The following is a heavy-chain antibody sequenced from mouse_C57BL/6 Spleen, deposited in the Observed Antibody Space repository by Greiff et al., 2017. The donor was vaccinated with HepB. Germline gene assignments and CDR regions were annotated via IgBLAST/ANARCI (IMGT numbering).Heavy chain of an antibody. J-gene: IGHJ2*01. CDR3: ARQGIYDGLYY. CDR1: GFTFSDYY. CDR2: ISNGGGST. D-gene: IGHD2-3*01. Sequence: DVKLVESGGGLVQPGGSLKLSCAASGFTFSDYYMYWVRQTPEKRLEWVAYISNGGGSTYYPDTVKGRFTISRDKAKNTLYLQMSRLKSEDTAMYYCARQGIYDGLYYWGQGTTLTVSS. V-gene: IGHV5-12*01.